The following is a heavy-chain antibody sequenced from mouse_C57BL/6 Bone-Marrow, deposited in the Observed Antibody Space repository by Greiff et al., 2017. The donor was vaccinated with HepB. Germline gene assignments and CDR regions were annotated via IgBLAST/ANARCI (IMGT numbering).Heavy chain of an antibody. V-gene: IGHV7-1*01. Sequence: DVKLVESGGGLVQSGRSLRLSCATSGFTFSDFYMEWVRQAQGKGLEWIAASRNKANDYTTEYSASVKGRFIVSRDTSQSILYLQMNALRAEDTAIYYCARDALRGSWFAYWGQGTLVTVSA. CDR3: ARDALRGSWFAY. CDR2: SRNKANDYTT. CDR1: GFTFSDFY. J-gene: IGHJ3*01.